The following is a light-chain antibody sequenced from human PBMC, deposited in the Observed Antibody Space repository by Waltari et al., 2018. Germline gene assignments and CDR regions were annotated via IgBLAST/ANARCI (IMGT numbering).Light chain of an antibody. CDR2: DAS. V-gene: IGKV3-11*01. CDR3: QQRSNWPHT. J-gene: IGKJ2*01. CDR1: QSVRSN. Sequence: EIVLTQSPVTLSLSPGERATLSCRASQSVRSNLAWYQQNPGQAPSLLIYDASTRATGIPARFSGSGSGTDFTLTISSLEPEDFALYYCQQRSNWPHTFGQGTKVEI.